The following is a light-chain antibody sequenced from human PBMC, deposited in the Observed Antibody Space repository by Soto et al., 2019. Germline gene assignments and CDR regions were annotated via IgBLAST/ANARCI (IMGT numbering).Light chain of an antibody. CDR3: QQRTNWPQLT. CDR2: DAS. V-gene: IGKV3-11*01. Sequence: EIVLTQSPATLSLSPGERATLSCRASQSVSNYLAWYQQKAGQAPRLLIYDASNRATGIPARFSGSVSGTDFTLTISSLEREDFAVYYCQQRTNWPQLTFGGGTNVEIK. CDR1: QSVSNY. J-gene: IGKJ4*01.